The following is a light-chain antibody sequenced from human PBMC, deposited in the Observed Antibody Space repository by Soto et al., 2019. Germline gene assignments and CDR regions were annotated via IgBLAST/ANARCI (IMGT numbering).Light chain of an antibody. Sequence: DIVMTQCPDSLAVSLGERATINCKSSQNVLYSSNNKSYLAWYQQKPGQAPRLLIYDASSRATGIPDRFSGGGSGTDFTLTISRLEPEDFAVYYCQQFSSYPLTFGGGTKVDIK. CDR3: QQFSSYPLT. CDR1: QNVLYSSNNKSY. J-gene: IGKJ4*01. CDR2: DAS. V-gene: IGKV4-1*01.